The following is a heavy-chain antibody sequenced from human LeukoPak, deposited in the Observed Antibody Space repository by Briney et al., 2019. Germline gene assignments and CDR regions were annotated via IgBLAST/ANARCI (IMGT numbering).Heavy chain of an antibody. V-gene: IGHV3-23*01. CDR1: GITLSNYG. CDR3: AKRGVVIRVILVGFHKEAYYFDS. Sequence: HTGGSLRLSCAVSGITLSNYGMSWVRQAPGKGLEWVAGMSGSGGRTNYADSVKGRFTISRDNPKNTLYPQMNSLRAEDTAVYFCAKRGVVIRVILVGFHKEAYYFDSWGQGALVTVSS. J-gene: IGHJ4*02. D-gene: IGHD3-22*01. CDR2: MSGSGGRT.